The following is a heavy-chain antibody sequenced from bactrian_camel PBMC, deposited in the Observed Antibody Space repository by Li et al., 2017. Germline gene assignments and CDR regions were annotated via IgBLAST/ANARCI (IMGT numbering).Heavy chain of an antibody. CDR1: GFTFSNYA. CDR3: TNQWN. V-gene: IGHV3S31*01. Sequence: VQLVESGEGSVQAGGSLRLSCTASGFTFSNYAMNWVRQVPGKGLEWVSGTTSGGDKTYYADSVKGRFTISRDNAKNTLYLQLNSLKPEDTATYYCTNQWNWGLGTQVTVS. CDR2: TTSGGDKT. J-gene: IGHJ4*01.